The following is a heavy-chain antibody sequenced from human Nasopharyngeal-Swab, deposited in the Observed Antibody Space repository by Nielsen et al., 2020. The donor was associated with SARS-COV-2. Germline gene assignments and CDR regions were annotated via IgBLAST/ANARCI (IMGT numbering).Heavy chain of an antibody. CDR2: IYYSGST. D-gene: IGHD3-10*01. CDR3: ARDTMVRGEDYYYYYGMDV. V-gene: IGHV4-31*03. Sequence: SETLSLTCTVSGGSISSGGYYWSWIRQHPGKGLEWIGYIYYSGSTYYNPSLKSRVTISVDTSKNQFSLKLSSVTAADTAVYYCARDTMVRGEDYYYYYGMDVWGQGTTVTVSS. CDR1: GGSISSGGYY. J-gene: IGHJ6*02.